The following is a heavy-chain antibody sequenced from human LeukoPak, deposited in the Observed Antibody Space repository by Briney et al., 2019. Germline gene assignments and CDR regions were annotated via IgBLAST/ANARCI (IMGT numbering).Heavy chain of an antibody. J-gene: IGHJ5*02. V-gene: IGHV3-30*03. D-gene: IGHD3-3*01. CDR3: ARERIMYYDFFSAYT. Sequence: PSETLSLTCTVSGGSISSSSYYWGWIRQAPGKGLEWVALISYDGSNQYYAESVKGRFIISRDNSNDILHLQMNSLTAEDTALYYCARERIMYYDFFSAYTWGQGTLVTVSS. CDR2: ISYDGSNQ. CDR1: GGSISSSS.